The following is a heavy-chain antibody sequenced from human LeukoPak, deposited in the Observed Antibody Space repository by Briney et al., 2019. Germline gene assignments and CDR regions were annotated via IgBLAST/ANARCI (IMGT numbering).Heavy chain of an antibody. CDR3: AKLVDFHFLTRSYKYYFDY. V-gene: IGHV3-23*01. CDR1: GFTFTTNA. D-gene: IGHD3-9*01. Sequence: GGSLRLPCAASGFTFTTNAMGWVRQTPGKGLEWVAAVGSSAGSTHYADSVKRRFTISRDNSKNTLYLHMNILRAGDTSVYYCAKLVDFHFLTRSYKYYFDYWGQGTLVTVSS. CDR2: VGSSAGST. J-gene: IGHJ4*02.